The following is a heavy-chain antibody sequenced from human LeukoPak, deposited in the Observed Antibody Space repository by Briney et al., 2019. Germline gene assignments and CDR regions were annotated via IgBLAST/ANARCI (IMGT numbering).Heavy chain of an antibody. D-gene: IGHD3-22*01. V-gene: IGHV3-53*01. J-gene: IGHJ4*02. Sequence: PGGSLRLSCAASGFTVSSNYMSWVRQAPGKGPEWVSVIYSGGSTYYADSVKGRFTISRDNSKNTLYLQMNSLRAEDTAVYYCARFYYDSYYFDYWGQGTLVTVSS. CDR2: IYSGGST. CDR1: GFTVSSNY. CDR3: ARFYYDSYYFDY.